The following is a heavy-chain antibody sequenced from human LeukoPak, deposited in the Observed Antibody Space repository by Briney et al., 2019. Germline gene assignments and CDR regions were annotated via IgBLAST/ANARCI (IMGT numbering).Heavy chain of an antibody. V-gene: IGHV1-46*01. CDR2: INPSGGST. D-gene: IGHD2-2*01. J-gene: IGHJ6*02. Sequence: GASVKVSCKASGYTFTSYYMHWVRQAPGQGLEWMGIINPSGGSTSYAQKFQGRVTITADKSTSTAYMELSSLRSEDTAVYYCARAKVPAYYYYGMDVWGQGTTVTVSS. CDR3: ARAKVPAYYYYGMDV. CDR1: GYTFTSYY.